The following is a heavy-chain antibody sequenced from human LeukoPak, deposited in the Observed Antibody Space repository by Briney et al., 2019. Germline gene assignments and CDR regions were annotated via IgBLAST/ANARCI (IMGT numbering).Heavy chain of an antibody. CDR3: ARDPRVYGRSRLPINWFDP. CDR2: ISYDGSNK. V-gene: IGHV3-30-3*01. CDR1: GFTFSDYY. Sequence: PGGSLRLSCAVSGFTFSDYYMGWIRQAPGKGLEWEAVISYDGSNKYYADSVKGRFTISRDNSKNTLYLQMNSLRAEDTAVYYCARDPRVYGRSRLPINWFDPWGQGTLVTVSS. D-gene: IGHD2-2*01. J-gene: IGHJ5*02.